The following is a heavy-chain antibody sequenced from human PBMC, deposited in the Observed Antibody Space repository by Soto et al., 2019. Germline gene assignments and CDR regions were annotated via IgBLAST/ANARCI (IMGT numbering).Heavy chain of an antibody. D-gene: IGHD1-26*01. CDR3: ARDGSLATDYYYYMDV. V-gene: IGHV4-59*01. J-gene: IGHJ6*03. Sequence: SETLSLTCTVSGGSISSYYWSWIRQPPGKGLEWIGYIYYSGSTNYNPSLKSRVTISVDTSKNQFSLKLSSVTAADTAVYYCARDGSLATDYYYYMDVWGKGTTVTVSS. CDR1: GGSISSYY. CDR2: IYYSGST.